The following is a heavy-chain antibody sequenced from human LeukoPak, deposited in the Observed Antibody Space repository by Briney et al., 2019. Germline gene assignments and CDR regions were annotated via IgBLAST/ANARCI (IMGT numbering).Heavy chain of an antibody. J-gene: IGHJ6*02. V-gene: IGHV3-7*01. D-gene: IGHD6-19*01. CDR1: GFTFSSYW. CDR2: IKQDGSEK. Sequence: PGGSLRLSCAASGFTFSSYWMSWVRQAPGKGLEWVANIKQDGSEKYYVDSVKGRFTISRDNAKNSLYLQMNSLRAEDTAVYYCARDKHIAVAGLYYGMDVWGQGTTVTVSS. CDR3: ARDKHIAVAGLYYGMDV.